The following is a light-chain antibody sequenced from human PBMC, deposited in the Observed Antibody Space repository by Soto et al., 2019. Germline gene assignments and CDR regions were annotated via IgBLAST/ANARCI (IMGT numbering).Light chain of an antibody. CDR2: AAS. V-gene: IGKV1-27*01. Sequence: DIQMTQSPSSLSASVGDRVTITCRASQAINNYLAWYQQKPGKVPKLLIYAASTLQSGVPSRFSGSGSGTDFTLTISSLQPEDVATYYCQKYNSAPRTFGPGTKVDIK. J-gene: IGKJ3*01. CDR3: QKYNSAPRT. CDR1: QAINNY.